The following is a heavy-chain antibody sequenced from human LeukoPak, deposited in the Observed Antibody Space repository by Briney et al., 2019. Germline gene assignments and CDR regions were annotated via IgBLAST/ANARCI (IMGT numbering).Heavy chain of an antibody. J-gene: IGHJ4*02. CDR1: GFTFSSYG. D-gene: IGHD2-15*01. CDR3: ARDGRYCSGGSCYSAY. V-gene: IGHV3-23*01. CDR2: ISGSGDST. Sequence: GGSLRLSCAASGFTFSSYGMRWVRQAPGKGLEWVSGISGSGDSTCYTDSVKGRFTISRDKSKNTLYLQMNSLRAEDTAIYYCARDGRYCSGGSCYSAYWGQGTLVTVSS.